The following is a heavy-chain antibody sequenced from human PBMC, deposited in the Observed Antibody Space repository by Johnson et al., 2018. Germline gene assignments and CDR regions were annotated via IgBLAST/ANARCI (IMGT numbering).Heavy chain of an antibody. CDR1: GFTFSSYA. CDR3: ARGAGTTPGVYY. J-gene: IGHJ4*02. V-gene: IGHV1-69*01. D-gene: IGHD1-1*01. Sequence: QVQLVESGGGVVQPGRSLRLSCAASGFTFSSYAISWVRQAPGQGLEWMGGIIPIFGTANYAQRFQGRVTITADESTSTAYMELSSLRSEDTAVDYRARGAGTTPGVYYWGQGTLVTVSS. CDR2: IIPIFGTA.